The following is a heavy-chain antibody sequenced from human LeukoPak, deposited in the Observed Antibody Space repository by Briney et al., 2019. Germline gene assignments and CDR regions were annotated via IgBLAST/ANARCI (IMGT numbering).Heavy chain of an antibody. CDR2: IDYSGST. CDR1: GGSISSGDYY. D-gene: IGHD4-17*01. V-gene: IGHV4-30-4*08. Sequence: SETPSLTCTVSGGSISSGDYYWRWIRQPPGKGLEWIVYIDYSGSTYYNPPLKSRVTISVDTSKNQFSLKLSSVTAADTAVYYCARASYGDYVSYWFDTWGQGTLVTVSS. J-gene: IGHJ5*02. CDR3: ARASYGDYVSYWFDT.